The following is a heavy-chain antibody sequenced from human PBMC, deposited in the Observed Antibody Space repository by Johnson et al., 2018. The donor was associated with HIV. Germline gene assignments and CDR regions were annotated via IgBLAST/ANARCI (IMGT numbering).Heavy chain of an antibody. V-gene: IGHV3-74*02. CDR3: LSYCSGGSFYSGNDAFDI. Sequence: VQLVESGGGVVQPGGSLRLSCAASGFTFSNAWMSWVRQAPGKGQVWVSRINSDGSRTDYADSVKGRFTISRDNAKNTLYLQLNSLRAEDTAVYYCLSYCSGGSFYSGNDAFDIWGQGTMVTVSS. CDR1: GFTFSNAW. CDR2: INSDGSRT. J-gene: IGHJ3*02. D-gene: IGHD2-15*01.